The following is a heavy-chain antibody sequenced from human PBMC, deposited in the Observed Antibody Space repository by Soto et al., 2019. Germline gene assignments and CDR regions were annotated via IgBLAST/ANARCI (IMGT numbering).Heavy chain of an antibody. CDR2: ISYDGSNK. CDR1: GFTFSSYG. J-gene: IGHJ4*02. D-gene: IGHD4-17*01. Sequence: QVQLVESGGGVVQPGRSLRLSCAASGFTFSSYGMHWVRQAPGKGLEWVAVISYDGSNKYYADSVKGRFTISRDNSKNTLYLQMNSLRAEDTAVYYCANSHGLSPGDYWGQGTLVTVSS. V-gene: IGHV3-30*18. CDR3: ANSHGLSPGDY.